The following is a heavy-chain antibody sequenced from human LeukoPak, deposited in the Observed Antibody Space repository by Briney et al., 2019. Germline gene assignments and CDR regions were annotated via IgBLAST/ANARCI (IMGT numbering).Heavy chain of an antibody. D-gene: IGHD6-13*01. CDR1: GFTFSSYA. Sequence: GGSLRLSCAASGFTFSSYAMSWVRQAPGEGLEWVSAISGSGGSTYYADSVKGRFTISRDNAKNTLYLQMNSLGAEDTAVYYCARGTPYSSSWYDWFDPWGQGTLVTVSS. CDR3: ARGTPYSSSWYDWFDP. CDR2: ISGSGGST. V-gene: IGHV3-23*01. J-gene: IGHJ5*02.